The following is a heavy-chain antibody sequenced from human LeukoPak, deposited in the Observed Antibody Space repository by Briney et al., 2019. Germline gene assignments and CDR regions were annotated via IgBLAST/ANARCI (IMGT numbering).Heavy chain of an antibody. CDR3: AREATNDAFVV. Sequence: SVKVSCKASGGTFSSYGISWVRQAPGQELAWMGGFIPIFSTPNYAQKFEGRVTITADESTSTAYMELRSLRSEDTAVYYCAREATNDAFVVWGERRLVSVSS. CDR1: GGTFSSYG. V-gene: IGHV1-69*13. CDR2: FIPIFSTP. D-gene: IGHD1-26*01. J-gene: IGHJ3*01.